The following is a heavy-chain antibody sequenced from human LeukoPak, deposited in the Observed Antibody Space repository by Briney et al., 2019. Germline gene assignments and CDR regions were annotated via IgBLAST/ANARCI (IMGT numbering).Heavy chain of an antibody. J-gene: IGHJ5*02. V-gene: IGHV4-34*01. CDR1: GGSFSGHY. Sequence: SETLSLTCAVYGGSFSGHYWSWIRQPPGKGLEWIGEINHSGSTNYNPSLKSRVTISVDTSKNQFSLKLSSVIAADTAVYYCARRADIVVLYWFDPWGQGTLVTVSS. D-gene: IGHD2-15*01. CDR3: ARRADIVVLYWFDP. CDR2: INHSGST.